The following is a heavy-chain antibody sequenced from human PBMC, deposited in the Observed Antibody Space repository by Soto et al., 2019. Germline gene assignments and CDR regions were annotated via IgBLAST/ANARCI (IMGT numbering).Heavy chain of an antibody. CDR2: ISTTSRYL. V-gene: IGHV3-21*04. Sequence: EVQLVESGGGLVEPGGSLRLSCAASGFTFDTYNMNWVRQTPGKGLEWVSSISTTSRYLYYADSVKGRFTVSRDNAKKSLYLQMSSLRADDTAVYYCARDYDRSGWYDYNGFDPWGQGTLVTVSS. J-gene: IGHJ5*02. CDR3: ARDYDRSGWYDYNGFDP. CDR1: GFTFDTYN. D-gene: IGHD6-19*01.